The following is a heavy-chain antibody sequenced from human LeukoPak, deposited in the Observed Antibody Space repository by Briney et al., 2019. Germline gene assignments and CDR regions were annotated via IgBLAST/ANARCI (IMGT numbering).Heavy chain of an antibody. CDR1: GYTFTSYY. J-gene: IGHJ4*02. Sequence: ASVKVSCKASGYTFTSYYMHWVRQAPGQGLEWMGIINPSGGSTSYAQKFQGRVTMTRDTSTSTVYMELSSLRSEDTAVYYCARDQAVAGTVDYFDYWGQGTLVTVSS. CDR2: INPSGGST. V-gene: IGHV1-46*01. CDR3: ARDQAVAGTVDYFDY. D-gene: IGHD6-19*01.